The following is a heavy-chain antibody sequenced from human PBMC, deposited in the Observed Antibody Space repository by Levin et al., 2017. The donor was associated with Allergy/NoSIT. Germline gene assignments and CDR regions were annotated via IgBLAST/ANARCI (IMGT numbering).Heavy chain of an antibody. CDR1: GFTFSSYA. D-gene: IGHD3-22*01. CDR3: AKGATQTKDRRAAYDRSGYLGGFGY. CDR2: ISGSGGST. J-gene: IGHJ4*02. V-gene: IGHV3-23*01. Sequence: PGGSLRLSCAASGFTFSSYAMSWVRQAPGKGLEWVSAISGSGGSTYYADSVKGRFTISRDNSKNTLYLQMNSLRAEDTAVYYCAKGATQTKDRRAAYDRSGYLGGFGYWGQGTLVTVSS.